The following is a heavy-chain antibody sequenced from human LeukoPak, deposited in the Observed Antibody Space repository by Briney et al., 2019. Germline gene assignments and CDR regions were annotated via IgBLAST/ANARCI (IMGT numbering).Heavy chain of an antibody. V-gene: IGHV1-46*01. J-gene: IGHJ4*02. CDR1: GYTFTSYY. CDR2: INPGGGST. CDR3: ASHRLPGYSSSWYFDY. Sequence: GASVKVSCEASGYTFTSYYMHWVRQAPGQGLEWMGIINPGGGSTSYAQKFQGRVTMTRDTSTSTVYMELSSLRSEDTAVYYCASHRLPGYSSSWYFDYWGQGTLVTVSS. D-gene: IGHD6-13*01.